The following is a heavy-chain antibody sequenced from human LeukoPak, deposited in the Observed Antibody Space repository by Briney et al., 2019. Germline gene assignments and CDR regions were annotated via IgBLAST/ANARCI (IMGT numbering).Heavy chain of an antibody. CDR2: ISYDGSNK. J-gene: IGHJ3*02. Sequence: SGRSLRLSCAASGFTFSSYAMHWVRQAPGKALECVAVISYDGSNKYYADSVKGRFTISRDNSKNTLYLQMNSLRAEDTAVYYCARSTVPAASFDIWGQGTMVTVSS. CDR3: ARSTVPAASFDI. CDR1: GFTFSSYA. D-gene: IGHD2-2*01. V-gene: IGHV3-30-3*01.